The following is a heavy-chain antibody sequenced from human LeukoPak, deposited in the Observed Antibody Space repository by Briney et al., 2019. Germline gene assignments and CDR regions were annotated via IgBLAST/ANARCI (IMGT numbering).Heavy chain of an antibody. V-gene: IGHV5-10-1*01. D-gene: IGHD4-17*01. Sequence: GESLKISCKGSGYSFTNYWVGWVRQMPGKGLEWMGRIDPSDSYTNYSPSFQGHVTISADKSISTAYLQWSSLKASDTAMYYCARGSTVTTSIDYWGQGTLVTVSS. CDR1: GYSFTNYW. CDR2: IDPSDSYT. J-gene: IGHJ4*02. CDR3: ARGSTVTTSIDY.